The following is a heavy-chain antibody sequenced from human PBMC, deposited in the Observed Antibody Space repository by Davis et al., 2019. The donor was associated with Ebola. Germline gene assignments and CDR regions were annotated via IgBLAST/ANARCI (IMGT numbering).Heavy chain of an antibody. CDR1: GYTFTGYY. V-gene: IGHV1-2*02. CDR2: INPNSGGT. CDR3: ARGSDYGGNSAYDY. J-gene: IGHJ4*02. D-gene: IGHD4-23*01. Sequence: ASVKVSCKASGYTFTGYYMHWVRQAPGQGLEWMGWINPNSGGTNYAQKFQGRVTMTRDTSISTAYMELSRLRSDDTAVYYCARGSDYGGNSAYDYWGQGTLVTVSS.